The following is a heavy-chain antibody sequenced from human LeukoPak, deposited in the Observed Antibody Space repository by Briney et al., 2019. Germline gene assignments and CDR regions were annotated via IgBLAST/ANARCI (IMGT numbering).Heavy chain of an antibody. CDR3: AVPQMGSDP. Sequence: GGSLRLSCAASGFTFSSYAMHWVRQAPGKGLEWVAVISYDGSNKYYADSVKGRFTLSRDNSKNTLYLQMNSLRAEDTAVYYCAVPQMGSDPWGQGTLVTVSS. CDR1: GFTFSSYA. CDR2: ISYDGSNK. J-gene: IGHJ5*02. V-gene: IGHV3-30*04. D-gene: IGHD3-10*01.